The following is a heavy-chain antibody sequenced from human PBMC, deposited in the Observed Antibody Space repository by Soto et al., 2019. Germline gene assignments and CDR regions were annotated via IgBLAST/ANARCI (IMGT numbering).Heavy chain of an antibody. CDR2: INHSGST. J-gene: IGHJ6*03. Sequence: QVQLQQWGAGLLKPSETLSLTCAVYGESFSGYYWSCIRQPPGKGLEWSGEINHSGSTNYNPSLKSRVTISVDRSKSQCSLNLRSVTAADTAVYYCARVDQTLTTGTYYYYMAVWGKGTTVIVSS. CDR1: GESFSGYY. V-gene: IGHV4-34*01. D-gene: IGHD3-10*01. CDR3: ARVDQTLTTGTYYYYMAV.